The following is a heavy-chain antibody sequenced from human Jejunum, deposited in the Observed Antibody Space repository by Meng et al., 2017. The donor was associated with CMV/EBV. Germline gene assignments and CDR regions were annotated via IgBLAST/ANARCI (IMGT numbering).Heavy chain of an antibody. CDR3: AKRGGYCSSPSCPGSLDM. J-gene: IGHJ3*02. Sequence: FSSFALHWVRQAPGKGLEWVAVISFDGSTTYYADSVKGRFTISRDNSKYTLYLQMNSPTAEDTAVYYCAKRGGYCSSPSCPGSLDMWGHGTMVTVSS. D-gene: IGHD2-2*01. V-gene: IGHV3-30-3*02. CDR2: ISFDGSTT. CDR1: FSSFA.